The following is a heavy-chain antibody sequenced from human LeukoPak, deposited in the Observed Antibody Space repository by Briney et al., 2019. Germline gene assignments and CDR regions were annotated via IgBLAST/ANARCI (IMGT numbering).Heavy chain of an antibody. J-gene: IGHJ4*02. Sequence: GGSLRLSCAVSGLTVRNYAMSCVRQAPGEGLEWVSVICANDGNTYYADAVKGRFTISRDNSKDTLYLQMESLRAEDTAVYYCAKGSGSSCYSPCDYWGQGILVTVSS. CDR1: GLTVRNYA. CDR3: AKGSGSSCYSPCDY. CDR2: ICANDGNT. V-gene: IGHV3-23*01. D-gene: IGHD2-15*01.